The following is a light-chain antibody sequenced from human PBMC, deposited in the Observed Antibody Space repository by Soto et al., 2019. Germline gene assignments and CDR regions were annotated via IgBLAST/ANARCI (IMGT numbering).Light chain of an antibody. V-gene: IGLV1-44*01. CDR3: AAWDDSMNAWV. J-gene: IGLJ3*02. CDR1: SSNIGSNT. CDR2: SNN. Sequence: QTVVTQPPSASGTPGQRVTISCSGSSSNIGSNTVIWYQQLPGTAPKLLIYSNNKRPSGAPDRFSGSKSGTSASLAISGLQSEDEADYYCAAWDDSMNAWVFGGGTKLTVL.